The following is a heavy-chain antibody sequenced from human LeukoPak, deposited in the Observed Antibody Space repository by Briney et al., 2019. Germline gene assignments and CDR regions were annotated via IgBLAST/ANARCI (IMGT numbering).Heavy chain of an antibody. D-gene: IGHD3-22*01. V-gene: IGHV3-30*19. Sequence: GGSLRLSCAASGFSFSHYGMHWVRQAPGKGLEWVAVISYDGSNKYYADSVKGRFTISRDNSKNTLYLQMNSLRAEDTAVYYCARGANYYDSSGYSYNFDYWGQGTLVTVSS. CDR2: ISYDGSNK. J-gene: IGHJ4*02. CDR3: ARGANYYDSSGYSYNFDY. CDR1: GFSFSHYG.